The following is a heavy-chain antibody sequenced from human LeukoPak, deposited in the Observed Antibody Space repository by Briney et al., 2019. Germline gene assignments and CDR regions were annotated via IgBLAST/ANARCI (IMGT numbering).Heavy chain of an antibody. V-gene: IGHV4-4*07. J-gene: IGHJ6*04. CDR2: VHNSGSI. Sequence: KPSETLSLTCTVSGGSISNFHWSWIRQPAGKELEWIGRVHNSGSINYNPSLRGRVTVSVDTSKNQFSLQVNSVTAADTAVYYCASLEGAKDVDVWGTGTTVTVSS. D-gene: IGHD1-26*01. CDR1: GGSISNFH. CDR3: ASLEGAKDVDV.